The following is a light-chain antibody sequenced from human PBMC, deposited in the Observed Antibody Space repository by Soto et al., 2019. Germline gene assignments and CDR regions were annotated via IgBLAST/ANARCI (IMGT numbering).Light chain of an antibody. Sequence: EIEMTQSPATLSLAPGERVTLSCRASESVSTNLAWYQQKAGQAPRLLIYGASTRATGIPARFSGSGSGTEFTLTISGLQSEDFAVYYCQQYGSSPLTFGGGTKVEIK. CDR2: GAS. V-gene: IGKV3-15*01. CDR3: QQYGSSPLT. J-gene: IGKJ4*01. CDR1: ESVSTN.